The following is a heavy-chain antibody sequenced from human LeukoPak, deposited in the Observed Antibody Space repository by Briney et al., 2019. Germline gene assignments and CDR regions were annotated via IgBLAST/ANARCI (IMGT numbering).Heavy chain of an antibody. D-gene: IGHD1-26*01. CDR2: XGXXXXXX. Sequence: TGGSLRLSCAASGFTFSGYGMXXVRXAPGXXXXXVAFXGXXXXXXYYADSVKGRFTISRDNSKNTLYLQMNSLRAEDTAVYYCAKAAGVYSGSYQGYYYYYMDVWGKGTTVTVSS. CDR3: AKAAGVYSGSYQGYYYYYMDV. V-gene: IGHV3-30*02. CDR1: GFTFSGYG. J-gene: IGHJ6*03.